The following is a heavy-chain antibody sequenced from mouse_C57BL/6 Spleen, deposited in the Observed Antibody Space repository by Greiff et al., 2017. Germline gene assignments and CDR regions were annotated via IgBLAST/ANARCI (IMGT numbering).Heavy chain of an antibody. V-gene: IGHV1-55*01. CDR3: ARSYYDGSSYGWFAY. Sequence: QVQLQQPGAELVKPGASVKMSCKASGYTFTSYWITWVKQRPGQGLEWIGDIYPGSGSTNYNEKFKSKATLTVDTSSSTAYMQLSSLTSEDAAVDDCARSYYDGSSYGWFAYWGQGTLVTVSA. CDR1: GYTFTSYW. D-gene: IGHD1-1*01. CDR2: IYPGSGST. J-gene: IGHJ3*01.